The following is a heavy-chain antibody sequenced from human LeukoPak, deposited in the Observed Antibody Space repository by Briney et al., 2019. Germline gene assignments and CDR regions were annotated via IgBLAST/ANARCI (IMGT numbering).Heavy chain of an antibody. Sequence: PGGSLRLSCAASGXTFSSYEMNWVRQAPGKGLEWVSYIGTSDSSTYYADSVKGRFTISRDNAKNSLYLQMNSLRAEDTAVYYCARYGDSSVYYSADAFDIWGQGTMVTVSS. D-gene: IGHD3-22*01. CDR2: IGTSDSST. V-gene: IGHV3-48*03. CDR1: GXTFSSYE. CDR3: ARYGDSSVYYSADAFDI. J-gene: IGHJ3*02.